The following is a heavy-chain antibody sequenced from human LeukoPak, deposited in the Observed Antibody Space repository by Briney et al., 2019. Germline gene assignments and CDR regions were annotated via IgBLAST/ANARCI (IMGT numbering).Heavy chain of an antibody. CDR2: ISYDGGNK. CDR3: AKANGDYYLDY. J-gene: IGHJ4*02. Sequence: GGSLRLSCAASGFTFSSYAMHWVRQAPGKGLEWVAVISYDGGNKYYADSVKGRFTISRDNSKNTLYLQMNSLRAEDTAVYYCAKANGDYYLDYWGQGTLVTVSS. CDR1: GFTFSSYA. D-gene: IGHD4-17*01. V-gene: IGHV3-30*04.